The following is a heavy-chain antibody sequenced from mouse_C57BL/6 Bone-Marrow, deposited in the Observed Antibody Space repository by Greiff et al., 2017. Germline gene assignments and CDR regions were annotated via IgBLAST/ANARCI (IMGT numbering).Heavy chain of an antibody. CDR3: ARVRGYGFAY. Sequence: EVMLVESGGGLVKPGGSLKLSCAASGFTFSSYAMSWVRQTPEKRLEWVATLSDGGSYTYYPDNVKGRFTISRDNAKNNLYLQMSHLKSEDTAMYYCARVRGYGFAYWGQGTLVTVSA. J-gene: IGHJ3*01. V-gene: IGHV5-4*03. CDR2: LSDGGSYT. D-gene: IGHD2-2*01. CDR1: GFTFSSYA.